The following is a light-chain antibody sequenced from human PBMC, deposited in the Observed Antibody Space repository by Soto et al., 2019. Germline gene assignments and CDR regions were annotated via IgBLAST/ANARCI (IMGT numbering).Light chain of an antibody. CDR2: ASS. J-gene: IGKJ2*01. Sequence: DIQMTQSPSALSASVGDRVTITCRASQSISGWLAWYQQKPGKAPKLLIFASSDLETGVPSRFGGGGSGTQYTLTISSLQADDFATYYCQQYDSYPYTFGHGTKLEIK. V-gene: IGKV1-5*03. CDR3: QQYDSYPYT. CDR1: QSISGW.